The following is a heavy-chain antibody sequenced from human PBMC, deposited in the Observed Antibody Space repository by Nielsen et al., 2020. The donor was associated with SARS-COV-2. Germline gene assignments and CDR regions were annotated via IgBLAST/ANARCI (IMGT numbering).Heavy chain of an antibody. Sequence: GESLKISCAASGFTFSSYAMHWVRQAPGKGLEWVAVISYDGSNKYYADSVKGRFTISRDNSKNTLYLQMNSLRAEDTAVYYCARGEYSSSWRTGLYYYYYYGMDVWGQGTTVTVSS. D-gene: IGHD6-13*01. CDR1: GFTFSSYA. CDR2: ISYDGSNK. CDR3: ARGEYSSSWRTGLYYYYYYGMDV. J-gene: IGHJ6*02. V-gene: IGHV3-30-3*01.